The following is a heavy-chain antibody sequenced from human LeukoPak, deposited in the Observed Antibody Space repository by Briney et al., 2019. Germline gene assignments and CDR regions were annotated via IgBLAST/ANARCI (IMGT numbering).Heavy chain of an antibody. D-gene: IGHD1-1*01. CDR2: IDWDDDK. Sequence: SGPALVKPTQTLTLTCTFSGFSLCTSGMYVSWIRQPPGKALEWLALIDWDDDKYYSTSLKTRLTISKDTSKNQVVLTMTNMDPVDTATYYRARITRYNWNDVDYWGQGTLVTVSS. CDR1: GFSLCTSGMY. CDR3: ARITRYNWNDVDY. J-gene: IGHJ4*02. V-gene: IGHV2-70*01.